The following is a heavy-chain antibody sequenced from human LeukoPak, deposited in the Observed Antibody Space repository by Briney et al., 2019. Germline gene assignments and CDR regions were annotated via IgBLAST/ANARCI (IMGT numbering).Heavy chain of an antibody. CDR1: GYSFTSYW. D-gene: IGHD6-13*01. CDR3: ARLSALAAAFWFDP. Sequence: PGESLQISCKGSGYSFTSYWIGWVRQLPGKGLEWMGIIYPGDSDTRYSPSFQGQVTISADKSISTAYLQWSSLKASDTAMYYCARLSALAAAFWFDPWGQGTLVTVSS. V-gene: IGHV5-51*01. J-gene: IGHJ5*02. CDR2: IYPGDSDT.